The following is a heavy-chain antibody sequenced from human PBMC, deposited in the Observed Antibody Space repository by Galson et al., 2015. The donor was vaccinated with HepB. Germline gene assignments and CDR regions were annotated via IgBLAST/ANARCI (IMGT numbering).Heavy chain of an antibody. V-gene: IGHV3-30-3*01. CDR1: GFTFSSYA. J-gene: IGHJ4*02. CDR3: ARDGVRGRAYCGGDCYSRDFDS. D-gene: IGHD2-21*01. Sequence: SLRLSCAVSGFTFSSYAMHWVRQAPGKGLEWVAVISDDGSNKYYADSVKGRFTIPRDNSKNTLYLQMISLRAEDTALYYCARDGVRGRAYCGGDCYSRDFDSWGQGTLVTVSS. CDR2: ISDDGSNK.